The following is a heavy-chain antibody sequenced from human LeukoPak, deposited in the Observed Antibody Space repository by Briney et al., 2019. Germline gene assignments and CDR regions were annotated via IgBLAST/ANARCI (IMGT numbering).Heavy chain of an antibody. CDR2: IKIKADGGTI. D-gene: IGHD4-17*01. J-gene: IGHJ4*02. CDR3: TTDDFGDYGGFDF. Sequence: GGSLRLSCAASGFTFSNAWMNWVRQAPGKGLEWVGRIKIKADGGTIDYAAPVKGRFTISRDDSKNTLYLQMNSLKTEDTAMYYCTTDDFGDYGGFDFWGQGTLVTVSS. V-gene: IGHV3-15*07. CDR1: GFTFSNAW.